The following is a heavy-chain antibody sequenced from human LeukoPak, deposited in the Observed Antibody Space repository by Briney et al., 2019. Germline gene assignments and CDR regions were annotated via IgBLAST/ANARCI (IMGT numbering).Heavy chain of an antibody. D-gene: IGHD3-3*01. CDR1: GYTFTGYY. J-gene: IGHJ3*02. Sequence: ASVKVSCKASGYTFTGYYMHWVRQAPGQGLEWMGRINPNSGGTNYAQKFQGRVTMTRDTSISTAYMELSRLRSDDTAVYYCARERYDFWGGYQDDAFDIWGQGTMVTVSS. CDR2: INPNSGGT. V-gene: IGHV1-2*06. CDR3: ARERYDFWGGYQDDAFDI.